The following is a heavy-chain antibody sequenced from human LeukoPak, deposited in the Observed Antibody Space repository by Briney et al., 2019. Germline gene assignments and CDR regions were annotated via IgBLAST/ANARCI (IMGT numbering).Heavy chain of an antibody. D-gene: IGHD3-22*01. CDR3: AKEVLYYYDSSGYPDY. Sequence: GGSLRLSCAASGFTFSSYWMSWVRQAPGKGLEWVAVISYDGSNKYYADSVKGRFTISRDNSKNTLYLQMNSLRAEDTAVYYCAKEVLYYYDSSGYPDYWGQGTLVTVSS. V-gene: IGHV3-30*18. CDR2: ISYDGSNK. CDR1: GFTFSSYW. J-gene: IGHJ4*02.